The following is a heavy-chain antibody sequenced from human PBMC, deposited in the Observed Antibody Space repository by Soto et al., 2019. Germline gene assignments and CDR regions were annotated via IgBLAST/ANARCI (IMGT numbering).Heavy chain of an antibody. CDR1: GFTFSSYG. CDR2: ISYDGSNK. V-gene: IGHV3-30*18. Sequence: GGSLRLSCAASGFTFSSYGMHWVRQAPGKGLEWVAVISYDGSNKYYADSVKGRFTISRDNSKNTLYLQMNSLRAEDTAVYYCAKEAVGATHFDYWGQGTLVTVSS. CDR3: AKEAVGATHFDY. J-gene: IGHJ4*02. D-gene: IGHD1-26*01.